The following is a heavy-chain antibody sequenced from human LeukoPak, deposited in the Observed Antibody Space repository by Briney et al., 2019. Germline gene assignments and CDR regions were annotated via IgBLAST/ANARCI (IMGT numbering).Heavy chain of an antibody. J-gene: IGHJ3*02. Sequence: ASVKVSCKASGYTFTGYYMHWVRQAPGQGLEWMGWINPNSGGTNYAQKFQGRVTMTRDTSISTAYMELSRLRSDDTAVYYCASYEFTLYSGSYWGPLSAFDIWGQGTMVTVSS. V-gene: IGHV1-2*02. CDR1: GYTFTGYY. D-gene: IGHD1-26*01. CDR2: INPNSGGT. CDR3: ASYEFTLYSGSYWGPLSAFDI.